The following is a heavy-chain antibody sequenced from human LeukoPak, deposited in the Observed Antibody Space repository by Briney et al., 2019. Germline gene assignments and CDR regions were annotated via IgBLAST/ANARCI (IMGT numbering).Heavy chain of an antibody. V-gene: IGHV4-34*01. J-gene: IGHJ3*02. CDR1: GGSFSGYY. CDR3: AHSMVRGVIKLRAFDI. CDR2: IDHSGST. D-gene: IGHD3-10*01. Sequence: PSESLSLTCAVYGGSFSGYYWSWIRQPPGKGLEWIGEIDHSGSTNYYPSLKSRVTISVDTSKNQFSLKLSSVTAADTAVYYCAHSMVRGVIKLRAFDIWGQGTMVTVSS.